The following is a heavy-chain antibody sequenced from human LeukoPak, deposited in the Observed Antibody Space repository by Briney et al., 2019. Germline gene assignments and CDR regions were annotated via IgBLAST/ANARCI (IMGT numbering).Heavy chain of an antibody. CDR3: AKVSTIIEAGLRYFDL. Sequence: GGSLRLSCAASGFTFSSYAMSWVRQAPGKGLEWVAVISYDGSNKYYADPVKGRFTISRDNSKNTLYLQVNSLRAEDTALYYCAKVSTIIEAGLRYFDLWGRGTLVTVSS. CDR2: ISYDGSNK. D-gene: IGHD6-19*01. CDR1: GFTFSSYA. V-gene: IGHV3-30-3*01. J-gene: IGHJ2*01.